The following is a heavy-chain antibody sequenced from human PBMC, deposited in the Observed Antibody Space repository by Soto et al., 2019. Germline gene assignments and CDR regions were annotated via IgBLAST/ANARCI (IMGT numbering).Heavy chain of an antibody. Sequence: HVQLVQSGAEVKKPGSSVKVSGKASGGTCSNDFVNLVRQAPGQGLEWMGRIIPISGAANYVQKFQGRVTITANKSTRTSYMELSSLRSEDTAVYYCARDMTRTVVHYFDFWDKGTLVTVSS. CDR2: IIPISGAA. V-gene: IGHV1-69*06. CDR1: GGTCSNDF. J-gene: IGHJ4*02. CDR3: ARDMTRTVVHYFDF. D-gene: IGHD1-7*01.